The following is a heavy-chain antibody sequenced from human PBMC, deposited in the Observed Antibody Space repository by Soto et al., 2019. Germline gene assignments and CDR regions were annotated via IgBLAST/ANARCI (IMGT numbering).Heavy chain of an antibody. CDR1: GGSISSYY. J-gene: IGHJ2*01. Sequence: SETLSLTCTVSGGSISSYYWSWIRQPPGKGLEWIGYIYYSGSTNYNPSLKSRVTISVDTSKNQFSLKLSSVTAADTAVYYCARDRSWGGHFDLWGRGTLVTVSS. D-gene: IGHD7-27*01. V-gene: IGHV4-59*01. CDR3: ARDRSWGGHFDL. CDR2: IYYSGST.